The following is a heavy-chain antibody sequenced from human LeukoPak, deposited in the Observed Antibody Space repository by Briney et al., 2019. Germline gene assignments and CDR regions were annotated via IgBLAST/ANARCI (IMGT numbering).Heavy chain of an antibody. D-gene: IGHD3-10*01. Sequence: QPGGSLRLSCAASGFTFSSYAMHWVRQARGKGLEYVSAFSSNGGSTYYANSVKGRFTISRDNSKNTLYLQMGSLRAEDMAVYYCARDLGVGSGSYYFDYWGQGTLVTVSS. CDR3: ARDLGVGSGSYYFDY. CDR2: FSSNGGST. CDR1: GFTFSSYA. J-gene: IGHJ4*02. V-gene: IGHV3-64*01.